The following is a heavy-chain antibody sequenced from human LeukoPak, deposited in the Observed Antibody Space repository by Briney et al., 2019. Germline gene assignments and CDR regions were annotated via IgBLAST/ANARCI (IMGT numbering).Heavy chain of an antibody. D-gene: IGHD3-22*01. Sequence: PSETLSLTCTVSGGSISSYYWSWIRQPPGKGLKWIGYIYYSGSTNYNPSLKSRVTISVDTSKNQFSLKLSSVTAADTAVYYCARGDYYDSNFDYWGQGTLVTVSS. J-gene: IGHJ4*02. CDR1: GGSISSYY. CDR3: ARGDYYDSNFDY. V-gene: IGHV4-59*01. CDR2: IYYSGST.